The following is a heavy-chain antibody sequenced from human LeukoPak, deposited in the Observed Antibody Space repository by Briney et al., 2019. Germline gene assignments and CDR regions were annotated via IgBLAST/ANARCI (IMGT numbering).Heavy chain of an antibody. V-gene: IGHV3-30*19. J-gene: IGHJ5*02. CDR3: ARDRLWFGELSGSCWFDP. D-gene: IGHD3-10*01. CDR2: IWYDGSNK. Sequence: PGGSLRLSCAASGFTFSSYGMHWVRQAPGKGLEWVAVIWYDGSNKYYADSVKGRFTISRDNSKNTLYLQMNSLRAEDTAVYYCARDRLWFGELSGSCWFDPWGQGTLVTVSS. CDR1: GFTFSSYG.